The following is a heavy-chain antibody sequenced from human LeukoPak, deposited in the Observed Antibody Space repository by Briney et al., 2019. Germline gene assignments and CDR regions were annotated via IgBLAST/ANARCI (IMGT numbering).Heavy chain of an antibody. CDR3: ARHVKLNYYDSSGYLDY. CDR1: GGSISSSSYY. V-gene: IGHV4-39*01. D-gene: IGHD3-22*01. Sequence: SETLSLTCTVSGGSISSSSYYWGWIRQPPGKGLEWIGSIYYSGSTYYNPSLKSRVTISVDTSKNHFSLKLSSVTAADTAVYYCARHVKLNYYDSSGYLDYWGQGTLVTVSS. J-gene: IGHJ4*02. CDR2: IYYSGST.